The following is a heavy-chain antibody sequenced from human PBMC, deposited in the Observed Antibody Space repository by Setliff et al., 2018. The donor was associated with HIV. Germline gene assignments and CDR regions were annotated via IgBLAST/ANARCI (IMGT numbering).Heavy chain of an antibody. CDR1: GGTFSSYA. J-gene: IGHJ3*02. Sequence: ASVKVSCKASGGTFSSYAISWVRQAPGQGLEWMGGIIPIFGTANYAQKFQGRVTITTDESTSTAYMELSSLRSEDTAVYYCAGVFGVYYDKEGPYDAFDIWGQGTMVTVS. CDR2: IIPIFGTA. D-gene: IGHD3-22*01. CDR3: AGVFGVYYDKEGPYDAFDI. V-gene: IGHV1-69*05.